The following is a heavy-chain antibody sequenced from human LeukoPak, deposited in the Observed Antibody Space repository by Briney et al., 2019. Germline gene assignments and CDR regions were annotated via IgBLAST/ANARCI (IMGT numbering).Heavy chain of an antibody. CDR3: ARRGFNDAFDI. V-gene: IGHV4-4*02. J-gene: IGHJ3*02. CDR1: GGSISSSNW. CDR2: IYHSGST. Sequence: SETLSLTCAGSGGSISSSNWWSWVRQPLGKGLEWIGEIYHSGSTNYNPSLKSRVTISVDKSKNQFSLKLSSVTAADTAVYYCARRGFNDAFDIWGQGTMVTVSS.